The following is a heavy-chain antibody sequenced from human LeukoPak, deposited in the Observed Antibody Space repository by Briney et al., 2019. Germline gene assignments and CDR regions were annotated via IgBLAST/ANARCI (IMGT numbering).Heavy chain of an antibody. CDR2: ISGSGGST. D-gene: IGHD2-21*02. CDR1: GFTFSSYA. V-gene: IGHV3-23*01. Sequence: GGSLRLSCAASGFTFSSYAMSWVRQAPGKGLEWVSAISGSGGSTYYADSVKGRFTISRDNSKNTLYLQMNSLRAEDTAVYYCAKGHIVVVTAIPANWFDPWGQGTLVTVSS. CDR3: AKGHIVVVTAIPANWFDP. J-gene: IGHJ5*02.